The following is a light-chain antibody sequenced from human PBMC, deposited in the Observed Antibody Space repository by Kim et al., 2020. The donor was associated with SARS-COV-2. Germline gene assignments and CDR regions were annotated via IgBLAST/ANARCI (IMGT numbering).Light chain of an antibody. J-gene: IGKJ2*01. V-gene: IGKV3-15*01. CDR3: QQYNDWSYT. Sequence: SVSPGESATLPCRASQSVDNDLAWYQQKPGQAPRHLIYGTSARATGIPARFSGSGSGTEFTLTISSLQSEEFAVYYCQQYNDWSYTFGQGTKLEI. CDR1: QSVDND. CDR2: GTS.